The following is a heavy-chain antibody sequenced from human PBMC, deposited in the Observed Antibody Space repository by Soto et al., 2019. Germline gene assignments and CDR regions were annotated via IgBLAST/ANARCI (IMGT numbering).Heavy chain of an antibody. CDR3: THVPFVGINDLPPRGMDV. CDR2: IYWDDNK. Sequence: QISLKESGPTLVNPTQTLTLTCSFSGFSLSTSGLSVGWIRQPPGKALEWLAIIYWDDNKRYSPSLKSRPTSTKDSSKNQVVVTMTNMGPVDTATYYCTHVPFVGINDLPPRGMDVWGQGTTVTVSS. CDR1: GFSLSTSGLS. V-gene: IGHV2-5*02. D-gene: IGHD2-21*01. J-gene: IGHJ6*02.